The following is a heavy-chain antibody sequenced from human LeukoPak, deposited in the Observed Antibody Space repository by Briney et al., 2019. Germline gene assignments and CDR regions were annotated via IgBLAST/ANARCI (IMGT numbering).Heavy chain of an antibody. CDR1: GFTFSSYA. Sequence: GGSLRLSCAASGFTFSSYAMHWVRQAPGKGLEWVAVISYDRSNKYYADSVKGRFTISRDNSKNTLYLQMNSLRAEDTAVYYCARERAPIDYGDYGNGDYYFDYWGQGTLVTVSS. CDR3: ARERAPIDYGDYGNGDYYFDY. V-gene: IGHV3-30-3*01. J-gene: IGHJ4*02. D-gene: IGHD4-17*01. CDR2: ISYDRSNK.